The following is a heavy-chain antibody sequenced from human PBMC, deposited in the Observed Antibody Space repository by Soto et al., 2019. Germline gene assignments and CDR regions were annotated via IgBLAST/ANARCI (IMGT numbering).Heavy chain of an antibody. CDR2: ITPANGNT. D-gene: IGHD1-26*01. J-gene: IGHJ3*01. Sequence: QVQLVQSGAELKKPGASVNISCQASGFTFSDTLINWVRQGPGQRLEWMGWITPANGNTRYSEPFQGRVNISSLSSASTAYVALSDLTSEDTAVYYCARDIVSVGPRANEAFDVWGQGIMITVSS. CDR3: ARDIVSVGPRANEAFDV. CDR1: GFTFSDTL. V-gene: IGHV1-3*01.